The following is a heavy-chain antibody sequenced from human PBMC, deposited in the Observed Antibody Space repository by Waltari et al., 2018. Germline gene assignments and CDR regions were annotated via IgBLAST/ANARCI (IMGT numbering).Heavy chain of an antibody. CDR2: IMTDGREE. J-gene: IGHJ3*02. D-gene: IGHD3-22*01. V-gene: IGHV3-7*01. CDR1: GFPLSNYW. Sequence: EVQLVESGGGLVQPGGSLRRSCAAAGFPLSNYWMSWVRQAPGKGPEWVANIMTDGREEYYVDSVRCRFTISRDNAKNALYLQMNSLRPEDTAVYYCVRDQWFAFDIWGQGTMVTVSS. CDR3: VRDQWFAFDI.